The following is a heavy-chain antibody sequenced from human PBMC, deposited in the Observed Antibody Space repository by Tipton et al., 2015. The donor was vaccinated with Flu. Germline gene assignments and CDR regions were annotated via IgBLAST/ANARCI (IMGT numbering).Heavy chain of an antibody. CDR3: ARDYLLGDLSFFDN. V-gene: IGHV4-38-2*02. D-gene: IGHD3-16*02. J-gene: IGHJ4*02. Sequence: TLSLTCTVSGYFISSGYYWGWIRQSPGTGLQWIATIIQSGNAYYNPSLRSRVTISVDTTRNLFSLNLSSVTATDTAVYYCARDYLLGDLSFFDNWGQGTLVTVSS. CDR2: IIQSGNA. CDR1: GYFISSGYY.